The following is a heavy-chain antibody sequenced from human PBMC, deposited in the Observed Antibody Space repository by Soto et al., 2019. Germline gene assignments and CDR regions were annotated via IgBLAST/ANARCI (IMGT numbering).Heavy chain of an antibody. Sequence: SETLSLTCTVSGGSISSGGYYWSWIRQHPGKGLEWIGYIYYSVSTYYNPSLKSRVTISVDTSKNQFSLKMSSVTAADTDVYYCAIVYCSGGSCYEFVYWGNGTLGTVSS. CDR1: GGSISSGGYY. CDR2: IYYSVST. J-gene: IGHJ4*01. CDR3: AIVYCSGGSCYEFVY. D-gene: IGHD2-15*01. V-gene: IGHV4-31*03.